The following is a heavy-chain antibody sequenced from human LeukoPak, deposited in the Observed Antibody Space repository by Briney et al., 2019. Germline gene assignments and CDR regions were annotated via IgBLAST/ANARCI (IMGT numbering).Heavy chain of an antibody. CDR3: ASVGYQFDY. CDR1: GYAFTGYY. Sequence: ASVKVSCKASGYAFTGYYIHWVRQAPGQGLEWMGRINPNRGATNYAQKFQGRVTMTRDTSISTAYMELSRLRSDDMAVYYCASVGYQFDYWGHGTLVTVSS. CDR2: INPNRGAT. J-gene: IGHJ4*01. D-gene: IGHD2-2*01. V-gene: IGHV1-2*06.